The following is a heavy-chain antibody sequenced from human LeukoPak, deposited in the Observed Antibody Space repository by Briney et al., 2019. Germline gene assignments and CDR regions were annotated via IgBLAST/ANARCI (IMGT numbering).Heavy chain of an antibody. CDR1: GYTFTGYY. D-gene: IGHD3-3*01. CDR3: ARVLRFLEWLSSFYYYGMDV. J-gene: IGHJ6*02. V-gene: IGHV1-2*02. Sequence: GASVKVSCKASGYTFTGYYMHWVRQAPGQGLEWMGWINPNSGGTNYAQKFQGRVTMTRDTSISTAYMELSRLRSDDTAVYYCARVLRFLEWLSSFYYYGMDVWGQGTTVTVSS. CDR2: INPNSGGT.